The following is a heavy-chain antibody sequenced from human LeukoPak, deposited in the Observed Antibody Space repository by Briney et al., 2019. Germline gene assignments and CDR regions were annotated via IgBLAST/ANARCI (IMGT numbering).Heavy chain of an antibody. J-gene: IGHJ4*02. V-gene: IGHV1-69*06. D-gene: IGHD3-10*01. CDR3: ARLGGVRGVTYYFDY. CDR2: IIPIFGTA. Sequence: SVKVSCKASGGTFSSYAISWVRQAPGQGLEWMGGIIPIFGTANYAQRFQGRVTITADKSTSTAYMELSSLRSEDTAVYYCARLGGVRGVTYYFDYWGQGILVTVSS. CDR1: GGTFSSYA.